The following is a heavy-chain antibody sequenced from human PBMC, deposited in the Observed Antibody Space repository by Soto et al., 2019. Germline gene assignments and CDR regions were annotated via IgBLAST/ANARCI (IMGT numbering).Heavy chain of an antibody. CDR1: GFTFSNAW. V-gene: IGHV3-15*07. CDR2: IKSKTDGGTT. Sequence: GGSLRLSCAASGFTFSNAWMNWVRQTTGKGLEWVGRIKSKTDGGTTDYAAPVKGRFTISRDDSKNTLYLQMNSLKTEDTAVYYCTTEGYYYDSSGYYLSPCWGQGTLVTVSS. D-gene: IGHD3-22*01. J-gene: IGHJ4*02. CDR3: TTEGYYYDSSGYYLSPC.